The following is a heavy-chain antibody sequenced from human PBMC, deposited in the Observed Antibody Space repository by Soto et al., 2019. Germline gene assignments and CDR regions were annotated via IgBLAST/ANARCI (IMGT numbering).Heavy chain of an antibody. J-gene: IGHJ4*02. CDR1: GFTFSSYS. Sequence: GGSLRLSCAASGFTFSSYSMNWVRQAPGKGLEWVSSISSSSSYIYYADSVKGRFTISRDNAKNSLYLQMNSLRAEDTAVYYCATQLGYGDYPFDYWGQGTLVTVSS. CDR2: ISSSSSYI. D-gene: IGHD4-17*01. CDR3: ATQLGYGDYPFDY. V-gene: IGHV3-21*01.